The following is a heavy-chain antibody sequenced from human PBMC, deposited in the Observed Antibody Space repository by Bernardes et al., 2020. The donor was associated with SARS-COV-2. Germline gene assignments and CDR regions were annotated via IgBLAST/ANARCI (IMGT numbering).Heavy chain of an antibody. V-gene: IGHV3-30*04. J-gene: IGHJ6*02. CDR1: EFSFSNYA. CDR3: ARDQLQGDGMDV. CDR2: ISYDGSNK. D-gene: IGHD2-2*01. Sequence: GGSLRLSCAASEFSFSNYALHWVRQAPGKGLEWVAVISYDGSNKFYADSVRGRFTISRDNSQNTLYLQMNSLRAEDTALYYCARDQLQGDGMDVWGQGTTVTVSS.